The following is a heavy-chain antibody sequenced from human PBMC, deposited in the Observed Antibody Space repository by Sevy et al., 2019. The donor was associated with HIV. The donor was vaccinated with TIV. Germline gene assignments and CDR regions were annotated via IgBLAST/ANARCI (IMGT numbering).Heavy chain of an antibody. CDR3: ARRRYIGDVWYFDL. CDR1: GFTFSSYS. J-gene: IGHJ2*01. V-gene: IGHV3-21*01. Sequence: GGSLRLSCAASGFTFSSYSMNWVRQAPGKGLEWVSSISGSSSYIYYADSVKGRFTISRDNAKNSLYLQMNSLRAEDTAVYYCARRRYIGDVWYFDLWGRGTLVTVSS. CDR2: ISGSSSYI. D-gene: IGHD3-9*01.